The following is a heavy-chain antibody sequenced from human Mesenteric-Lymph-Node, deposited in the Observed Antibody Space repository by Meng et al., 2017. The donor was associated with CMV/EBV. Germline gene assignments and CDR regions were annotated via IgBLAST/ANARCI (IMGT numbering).Heavy chain of an antibody. V-gene: IGHV3-48*03. Sequence: GESLKISCVASGFAFSTNEMNWVRQAPGKGLEWVAYISASDTVYYADSVEGRFTVSRDNARNSLFLQMNSLRVDDTAVYYCAKGAQTYDYVWGSYYDWGQGTLVTVS. J-gene: IGHJ4*02. CDR3: AKGAQTYDYVWGSYYD. CDR1: GFAFSTNE. CDR2: ISASDTV. D-gene: IGHD3-16*01.